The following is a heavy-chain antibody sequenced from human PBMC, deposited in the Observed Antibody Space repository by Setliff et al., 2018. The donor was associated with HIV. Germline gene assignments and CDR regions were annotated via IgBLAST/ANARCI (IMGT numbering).Heavy chain of an antibody. Sequence: PGESLKISCKASGYVFTSNWIGWVRQMPGKGPEWMAIIYPDDSGTRYSPSFQGQVTISADNSITTAYLQWSSLKASDTAMYYCVRRKSSGWYADYWGQGTLVTVSS. D-gene: IGHD6-19*01. V-gene: IGHV5-51*01. CDR1: GYVFTSNW. CDR3: VRRKSSGWYADY. J-gene: IGHJ4*02. CDR2: IYPDDSGT.